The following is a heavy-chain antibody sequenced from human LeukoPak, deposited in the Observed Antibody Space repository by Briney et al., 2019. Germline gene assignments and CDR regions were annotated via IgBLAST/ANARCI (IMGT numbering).Heavy chain of an antibody. CDR1: GVSISSYY. CDR3: ARGAYHYGSGSYYFDY. CDR2: IYTSGST. Sequence: SETLSLTCTVSGVSISSYYWSWIRQPAGKGLEWIGRIYTSGSTNHNPSLKSRVTMSVDKSKNQLSLKLSSVTAADTAMYYCARGAYHYGSGSYYFDYWGQGTLVTVSS. J-gene: IGHJ4*02. D-gene: IGHD3-10*01. V-gene: IGHV4-4*07.